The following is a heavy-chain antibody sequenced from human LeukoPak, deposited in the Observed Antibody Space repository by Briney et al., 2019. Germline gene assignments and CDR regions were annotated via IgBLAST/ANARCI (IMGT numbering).Heavy chain of an antibody. CDR3: ARDSHGSSWYSDAFDI. J-gene: IGHJ3*02. D-gene: IGHD6-13*01. Sequence: GGSLRLSCAASGFTFGDYSMHWVRQAPGKGLEWVSSISSGSSYIYYTDSVRGRFTISRDNAKSSLYLQVNSLRVEDTAVYYCARDSHGSSWYSDAFDIWGQGTMVTVSS. CDR2: ISSGSSYI. V-gene: IGHV3-21*01. CDR1: GFTFGDYS.